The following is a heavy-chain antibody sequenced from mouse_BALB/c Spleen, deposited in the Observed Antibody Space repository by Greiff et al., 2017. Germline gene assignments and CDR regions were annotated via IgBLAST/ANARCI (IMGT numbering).Heavy chain of an antibody. Sequence: QVQLKESGPSLVQPSQSLSITCTVSGFSLTSYGVHWVRQSPGKGLEWLGVIWRGGSTDYNAAFMSRLSITKDNYKSQVFFNMNRRRADDTAIYYDARASSYYCGSYWYFDVWGAGTTVTVSS. V-gene: IGHV2-5-1*01. CDR2: IWRGGST. CDR3: ARASSYYCGSYWYFDV. J-gene: IGHJ1*01. D-gene: IGHD1-1*01. CDR1: GFSLTSYG.